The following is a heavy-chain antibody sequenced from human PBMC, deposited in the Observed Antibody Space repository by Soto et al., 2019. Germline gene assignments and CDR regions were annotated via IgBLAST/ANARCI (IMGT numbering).Heavy chain of an antibody. CDR3: ARDQGVVVTADNWFDP. Sequence: PSETLSLTCTVSGGSITDYSWVWIRQPAGKGLEWIGRIFSSGSNNYNPSLKGRITMSLDTSKNQFSLKLNSATATDTAVYFCARDQGVVVTADNWFDPWGQGIMLTVSS. J-gene: IGHJ5*02. V-gene: IGHV4-4*07. D-gene: IGHD2-21*02. CDR1: GGSITDYS. CDR2: IFSSGSN.